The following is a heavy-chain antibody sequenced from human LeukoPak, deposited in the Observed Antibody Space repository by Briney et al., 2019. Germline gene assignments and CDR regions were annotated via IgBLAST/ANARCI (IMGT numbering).Heavy chain of an antibody. Sequence: ASVTVSCMASGYTFTGYYRHWVRQAPGQGREWMGWINPNSGGTNYAQKFQGRVTMTRDTSISTAYMELSRLRSDDTAVYCCARAVTRLYFDYWGQGTLVTVSS. CDR1: GYTFTGYY. J-gene: IGHJ4*02. CDR3: ARAVTRLYFDY. CDR2: INPNSGGT. D-gene: IGHD3-16*01. V-gene: IGHV1-2*02.